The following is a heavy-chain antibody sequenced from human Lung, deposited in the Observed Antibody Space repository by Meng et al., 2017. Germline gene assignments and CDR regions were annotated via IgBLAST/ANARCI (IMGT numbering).Heavy chain of an antibody. D-gene: IGHD4-17*01. CDR2: ITGDGSST. CDR3: ARGGVTTDD. V-gene: IGHV3-74*01. J-gene: IGHJ4*02. Sequence: EGQLVGSGGGLVQPGGSLELSCAASGFTFSTHWMHWVRQAPGKGLEWVSRITGDGSSTIYADSVQGRFTMSRDNAKNTLSLQMNSLRAEDTAVYYCARGGVTTDDWGQGTLVTVSS. CDR1: GFTFSTHW.